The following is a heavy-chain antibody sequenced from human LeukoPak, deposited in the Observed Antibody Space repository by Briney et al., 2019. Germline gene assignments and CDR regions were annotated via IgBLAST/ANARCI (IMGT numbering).Heavy chain of an antibody. CDR1: GGSFSGYY. V-gene: IGHV4-31*11. D-gene: IGHD3-10*01. J-gene: IGHJ5*02. Sequence: SETLSLTCAVYGGSFSGYYWSWIRQHPGKGLEWIGYIYYSGSTYYNPSLKSRVTISVDTSKNQFSLKLSSVTAADTAVYYCARVPVLIYWFDPWGQGTLVTVSS. CDR2: IYYSGST. CDR3: ARVPVLIYWFDP.